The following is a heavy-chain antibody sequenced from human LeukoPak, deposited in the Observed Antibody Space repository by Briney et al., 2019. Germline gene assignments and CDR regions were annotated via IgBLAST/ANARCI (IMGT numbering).Heavy chain of an antibody. V-gene: IGHV3-23*01. CDR3: AKETLYYYDSSGSYY. CDR1: GFTFSSYA. D-gene: IGHD3-22*01. J-gene: IGHJ4*02. Sequence: GGSLRLSCAASGFTFSSYAMSWVRQAPGEGLEWVSAISGSGGSTYYADSVKGRFTISRDNSKNTLYLQMNSLRAEDTAVYYCAKETLYYYDSSGSYYWGQGTLVTVSS. CDR2: ISGSGGST.